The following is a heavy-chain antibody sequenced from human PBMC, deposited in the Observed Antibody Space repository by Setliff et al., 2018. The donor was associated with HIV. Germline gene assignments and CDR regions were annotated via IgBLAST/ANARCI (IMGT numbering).Heavy chain of an antibody. CDR3: ARDVGLCGVDCWPYFYFDL. D-gene: IGHD2-21*02. CDR2: THYSGSS. J-gene: IGHJ2*01. CDR1: GGFISNHY. V-gene: IGHV4-59*11. Sequence: SETLSLTCTISGGFISNHYWNWIRQPPGKGLEWIGSTHYSGSSYYSPSLKSRVTISLDTSKNQFSLKLSSMTAADTAVYYCARDVGLCGVDCWPYFYFDLWGRGNLVT.